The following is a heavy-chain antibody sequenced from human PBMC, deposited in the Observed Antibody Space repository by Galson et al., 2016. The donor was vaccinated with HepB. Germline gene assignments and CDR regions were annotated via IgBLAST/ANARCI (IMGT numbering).Heavy chain of an antibody. D-gene: IGHD4-17*01. CDR3: AKVRGDYASHYYFDY. Sequence: SLRLSCAASGFTFSSHAMSWVRQASGKGLEWVSGISDSGGSTYYADSVKGRFSISRGTSKNTLYLQMNSPSAEDTALYFCAKVRGDYASHYYFDYWGQGTPVTVSS. J-gene: IGHJ4*02. CDR2: ISDSGGST. CDR1: GFTFSSHA. V-gene: IGHV3-23*01.